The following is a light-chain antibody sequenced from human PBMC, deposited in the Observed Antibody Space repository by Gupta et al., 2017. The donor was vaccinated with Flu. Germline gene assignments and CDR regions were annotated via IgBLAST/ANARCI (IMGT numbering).Light chain of an antibody. CDR1: KIGRKS. Sequence: SSVLTQPPSVSVAPGQTARITGGAIKIGRKSVHWYQQGPGHAPVLVVYDDSDRPAGIPERFSSSNSGNTATLTISWVEAGDEADYYCQVCDRSSDHRVFGGGTKLTVL. CDR3: QVCDRSSDHRV. V-gene: IGLV3-21*02. J-gene: IGLJ3*02. CDR2: DDS.